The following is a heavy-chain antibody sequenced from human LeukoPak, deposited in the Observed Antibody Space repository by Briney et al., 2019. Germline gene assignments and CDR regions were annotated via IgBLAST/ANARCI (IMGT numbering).Heavy chain of an antibody. Sequence: PGGSLRLSCAASGFTFSSYWMHWVRHAPGKGLVWVSRINSDGSSTSYADSVKGRFTISRDNAKNTLYLQMNSLRAEDTAVYYCASYDFWSGYYDYWGQGTLVTVSS. CDR1: GFTFSSYW. V-gene: IGHV3-74*01. J-gene: IGHJ4*02. D-gene: IGHD3-3*01. CDR2: INSDGSST. CDR3: ASYDFWSGYYDY.